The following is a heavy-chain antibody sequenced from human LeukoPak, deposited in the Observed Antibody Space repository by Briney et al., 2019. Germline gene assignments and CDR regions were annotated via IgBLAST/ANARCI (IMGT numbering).Heavy chain of an antibody. J-gene: IGHJ4*02. Sequence: PGGSLRLSCAASGFTFRNHWMHWVRQTPGKGLVWVSRISSDGSSTTYADSVKGRFTISRDNAKNTLYQQMNNLRAEDTAMYYCARDQRVTGRPDIDYWGQGTLVIVSS. V-gene: IGHV3-74*03. CDR1: GFTFRNHW. CDR2: ISSDGSST. CDR3: ARDQRVTGRPDIDY. D-gene: IGHD6-6*01.